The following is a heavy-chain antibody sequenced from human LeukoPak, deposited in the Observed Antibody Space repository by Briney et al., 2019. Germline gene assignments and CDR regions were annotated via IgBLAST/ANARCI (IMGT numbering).Heavy chain of an antibody. Sequence: GGSLRLSCAASGFTFNIFVIHWVRQAPGKGLEWVAAISPDGNLEYYTESVKGRFTVSRDNSNNMIYLQMNSLRGEDSAVYYCAKINNYDDYWGQGTLVTVSS. V-gene: IGHV3-30*18. D-gene: IGHD3-22*01. CDR1: GFTFNIFV. CDR2: ISPDGNLE. CDR3: AKINNYDDY. J-gene: IGHJ4*02.